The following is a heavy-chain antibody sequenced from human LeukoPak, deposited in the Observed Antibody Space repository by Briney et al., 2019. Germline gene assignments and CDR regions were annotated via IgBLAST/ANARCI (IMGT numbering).Heavy chain of an antibody. CDR1: GFTFNRNR. J-gene: IGHJ4*02. CDR2: IKEDGSVK. Sequence: GGSQRLSCAASGFTFNRNRMSWLRQAPGKGLEWVANIKEDGSVKNYEDSVKGRFTISRDNAANSVSLLPNSLRAEDTAVYYCARDVGKGYFDYWGQGTLVTVSS. CDR3: ARDVGKGYFDY. V-gene: IGHV3-7*04.